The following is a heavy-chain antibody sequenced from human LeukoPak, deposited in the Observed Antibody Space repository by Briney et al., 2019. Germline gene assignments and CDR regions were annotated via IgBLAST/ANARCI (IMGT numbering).Heavy chain of an antibody. CDR1: GYTFTNYG. CDR2: INSNTGNP. Sequence: ASVKVSCKASGYTFTNYGLNWVRQAPGQGLEWMGWINSNTGNPTYAQGFTGRFVFSLDTSVSTTYLQISSLKAEDTAVYYCARDLTSSWYPLPPDYWGQGTLVTVSS. V-gene: IGHV7-4-1*02. CDR3: ARDLTSSWYPLPPDY. J-gene: IGHJ4*02. D-gene: IGHD6-13*01.